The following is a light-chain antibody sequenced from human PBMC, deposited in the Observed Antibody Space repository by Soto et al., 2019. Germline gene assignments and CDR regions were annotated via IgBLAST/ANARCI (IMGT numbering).Light chain of an antibody. Sequence: QSVLTQPPSASGTPGQRVTISCSGSGSNIGSNTVNWYQQLPGTAPKLLINSDTQRPSGVPDRFSGSKSGTSASLAISGLQSEDEADYYCAAWDDSLNGDVFGTGTKVTVL. J-gene: IGLJ1*01. CDR3: AAWDDSLNGDV. V-gene: IGLV1-44*01. CDR1: GSNIGSNT. CDR2: SDT.